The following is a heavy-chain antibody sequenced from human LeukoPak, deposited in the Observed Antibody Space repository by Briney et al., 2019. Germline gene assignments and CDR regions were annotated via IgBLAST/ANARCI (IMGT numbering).Heavy chain of an antibody. J-gene: IGHJ4*02. V-gene: IGHV4-61*02. Sequence: SETLSLTCTVSGGSISSGTYYWSWLRQPAGKGLEWLGRIFTSGGTNYNPSFKSRVTMSLDMSKNRLSLTLSSVTAADTAVYYCARGSAAGNFFFDYWGQGTLVTVSS. D-gene: IGHD6-13*01. CDR3: ARGSAAGNFFFDY. CDR2: IFTSGGT. CDR1: GGSISSGTYY.